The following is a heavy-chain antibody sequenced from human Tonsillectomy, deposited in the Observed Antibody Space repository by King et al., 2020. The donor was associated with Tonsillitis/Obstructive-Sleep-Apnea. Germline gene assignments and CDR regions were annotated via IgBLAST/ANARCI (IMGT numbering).Heavy chain of an antibody. Sequence: QVQLQQWGAGLLKPSETLSLTCAVYGGSFSGYYWSWIRQPPGKGLEWIGESNHSGSSNYNPSLKSRVTISVDTSKNQFSLKLSSVTAADTAVYYCGRGRGGTMGYWGQGTLVTVSS. J-gene: IGHJ4*02. CDR2: SNHSGSS. CDR3: GRGRGGTMGY. V-gene: IGHV4-34*01. D-gene: IGHD3-3*01. CDR1: GGSFSGYY.